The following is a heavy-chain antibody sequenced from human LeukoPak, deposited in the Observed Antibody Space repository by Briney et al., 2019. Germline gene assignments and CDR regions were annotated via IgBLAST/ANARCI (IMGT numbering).Heavy chain of an antibody. J-gene: IGHJ6*02. CDR3: ARANPGYCSSTSCYASYYYYGMDV. CDR2: IWYDGSNK. CDR1: GFTFSSYA. V-gene: IGHV3-33*08. Sequence: GGSLRLSCAASGFTFSSYAMHWVRQAPGKGLEWVAVIWYDGSNKYYADSVKGRFTISRDNSKNTLYLQMNSLRAEDTAVYYCARANPGYCSSTSCYASYYYYGMDVWGQGTTVTVSS. D-gene: IGHD2-2*01.